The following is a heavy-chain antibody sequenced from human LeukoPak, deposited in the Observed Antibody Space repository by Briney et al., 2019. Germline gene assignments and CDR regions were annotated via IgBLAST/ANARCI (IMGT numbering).Heavy chain of an antibody. V-gene: IGHV4-61*01. CDR1: GGSVSSGSYY. J-gene: IGHJ5*02. Sequence: SETLALTCTVSGGSVSSGSYYWTWIRQPPGKGLEWIGYIYYSGSAKYNPSLKSRVTISVDTSKNQFSLKLTSVTAADTAVYYCARGFGDWGLSWFDPWGQGSLRTVSS. CDR3: ARGFGDWGLSWFDP. CDR2: IYYSGSA. D-gene: IGHD3-10*01.